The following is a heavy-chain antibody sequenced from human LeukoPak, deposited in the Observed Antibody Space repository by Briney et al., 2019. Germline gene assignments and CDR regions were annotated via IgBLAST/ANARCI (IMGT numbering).Heavy chain of an antibody. CDR1: GFTFSTYG. Sequence: GGSLRLSCATSGFTFSTYGMHWVRQAPGKGLEWVAFIRFDGSNVGSNVYYADSVKGRFTISRDNSKNTLYLQMNSLRTEDTAVYYCAKDRIASPPQGRFDPWGQGTLVTVSS. CDR2: IRFDGSNVGSNV. V-gene: IGHV3-30*02. D-gene: IGHD6-6*01. J-gene: IGHJ5*02. CDR3: AKDRIASPPQGRFDP.